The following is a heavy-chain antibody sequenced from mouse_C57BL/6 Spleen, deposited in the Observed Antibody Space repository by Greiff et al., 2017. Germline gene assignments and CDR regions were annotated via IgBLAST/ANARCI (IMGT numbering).Heavy chain of an antibody. D-gene: IGHD1-1*01. CDR2: IWGGGST. J-gene: IGHJ1*03. V-gene: IGHV2-9*01. CDR1: GFSLTSYG. CDR3: AKHAAGSGSYWYFDV. Sequence: VMLVESGPGLVAPSQSLSITCTVSGFSLTSYGVDWVRQPPGKGLEWLGVIWGGGSTNYNSALMSRMSISKDNSKSQVFLKMNSLQTDDTAMYYCAKHAAGSGSYWYFDVWGTGTTVTVSS.